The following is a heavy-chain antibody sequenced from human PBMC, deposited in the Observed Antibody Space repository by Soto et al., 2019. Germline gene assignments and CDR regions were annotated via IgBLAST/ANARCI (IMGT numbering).Heavy chain of an antibody. Sequence: GGSLRLSCAASGFTFSSYAMSWVRQAPGKGLEWVSAISGSGGSTYYADSVKGRFTISRDNSKNTLYLQMNSLRAEDTAVYYCALFDIIVVSRPQNSLWGQGTLVTVSS. CDR3: ALFDIIVVSRPQNSL. D-gene: IGHD2-15*01. CDR2: ISGSGGST. CDR1: GFTFSSYA. J-gene: IGHJ4*02. V-gene: IGHV3-23*01.